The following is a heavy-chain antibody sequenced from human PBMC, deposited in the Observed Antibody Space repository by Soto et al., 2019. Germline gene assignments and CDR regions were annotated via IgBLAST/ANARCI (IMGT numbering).Heavy chain of an antibody. D-gene: IGHD2-21*02. CDR1: GYNFDSYG. Sequence: QAQLVQSGSEEEKPGASVKVSCKASGYNFDSYGISWLRQAPGQGLQWMGWISTYTGNTHYSLKFQGRVTMTTETSTNAAFMQLRSLRVDDTAVYFCVRDQSNDKGGNLGSMWGAGTVVTFAS. J-gene: IGHJ4*02. V-gene: IGHV1-18*01. CDR3: VRDQSNDKGGNLGSM. CDR2: ISTYTGNT.